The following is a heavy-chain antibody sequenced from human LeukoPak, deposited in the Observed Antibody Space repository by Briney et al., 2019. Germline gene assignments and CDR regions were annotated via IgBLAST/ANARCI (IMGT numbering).Heavy chain of an antibody. V-gene: IGHV4-39*07. D-gene: IGHD3-3*01. CDR1: GGSISSSSYY. Sequence: PSETLSLTCTVSGGSISSSSYYWGWIRQPPGKGLEWIGSIYYSGSTCYNPSLKSRVTISVDTSKNQFSLKLSSVTAADTAVYYCATLRIGGSGFFWGQGTLVTVSS. J-gene: IGHJ4*02. CDR2: IYYSGST. CDR3: ATLRIGGSGFF.